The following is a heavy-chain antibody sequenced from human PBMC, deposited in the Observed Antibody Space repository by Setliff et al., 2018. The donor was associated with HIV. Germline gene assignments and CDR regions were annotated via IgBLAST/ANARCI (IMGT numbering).Heavy chain of an antibody. V-gene: IGHV1-2*06. Sequence: ASVKVSCKASGYTFTGYYVHWVRQAPGQGLEWMGRNIPNSGGTNYAQKFQGRVTMTRDTPISTAYMELTRLRSDDTAVYYCATKLYCTNGVCLDAFDIWGQGTMVTVSS. CDR2: NIPNSGGT. J-gene: IGHJ3*02. CDR3: ATKLYCTNGVCLDAFDI. D-gene: IGHD2-8*01. CDR1: GYTFTGYY.